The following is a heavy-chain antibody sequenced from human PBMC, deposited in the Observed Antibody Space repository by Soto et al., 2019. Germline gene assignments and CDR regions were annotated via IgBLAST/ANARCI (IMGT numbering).Heavy chain of an antibody. CDR2: ISSSSSYI. CDR1: GFTVSSYS. Sequence: EVQLVESGGGLVKPGGSLRLSCAASGFTVSSYSMNWVRQAPGKGLEWVSSISSSSSYIYYANSVKGRFTISRDNAKNSLYLQMNSLRVEDTAVYYCARSPVEIVATSLYWFDSWGQGTLVTVSS. J-gene: IGHJ5*01. D-gene: IGHD5-12*01. CDR3: ARSPVEIVATSLYWFDS. V-gene: IGHV3-21*01.